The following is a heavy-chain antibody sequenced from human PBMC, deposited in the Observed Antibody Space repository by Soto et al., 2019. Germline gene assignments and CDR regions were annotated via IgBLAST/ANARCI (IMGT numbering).Heavy chain of an antibody. CDR1: GFTFSSYW. J-gene: IGHJ6*02. CDR2: IKQDESKK. V-gene: IGHV3-7*01. D-gene: IGHD5-12*01. CDR3: ARDLRVATYYYYGMDV. Sequence: GGSLRLSCAASGFTFSSYWMSWVRQAPGKGLEWVANIKQDESKKYNVDTVKGQFTISRDNAKYSLYLQMNSLRAEDTAVYYCARDLRVATYYYYGMDVWGQGTTVTVSS.